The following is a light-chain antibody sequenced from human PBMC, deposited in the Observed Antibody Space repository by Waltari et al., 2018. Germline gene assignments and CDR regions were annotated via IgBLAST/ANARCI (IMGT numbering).Light chain of an antibody. V-gene: IGLV2-18*02. J-gene: IGLJ7*01. CDR2: DVR. CDR1: SSDIGPYSG. Sequence: QSALTQPPSVSKSLGQSVTIYCTGNSSDIGPYSGVSGYFQHPGTAPRLLIYDVRKRPPGVSVRFSGSKSGNTASLTISGLQAEDEADYYCCAYRSDNTFLFGGGTRLTVL. CDR3: CAYRSDNTFL.